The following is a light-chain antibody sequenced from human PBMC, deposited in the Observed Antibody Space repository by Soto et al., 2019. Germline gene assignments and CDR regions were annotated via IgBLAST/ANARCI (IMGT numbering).Light chain of an antibody. CDR2: DAS. CDR1: QSVRTY. Sequence: EIVLTQSPATLSLSPGERATLSCRASQSVRTYLAWYQQRPGQPPRLLIYDASSRATGIPARFSGSGSGTDFTLTISSLEPEDFAVYYCHQRTNWPPTFGQGTKVEIK. CDR3: HQRTNWPPT. V-gene: IGKV3-11*01. J-gene: IGKJ1*01.